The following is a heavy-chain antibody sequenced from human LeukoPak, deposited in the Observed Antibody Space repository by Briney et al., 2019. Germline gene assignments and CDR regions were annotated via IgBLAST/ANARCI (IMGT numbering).Heavy chain of an antibody. CDR2: ISSSGSTV. J-gene: IGHJ3*02. CDR3: ARDGRIAVAVGAFDI. CDR1: GFTFSDYY. Sequence: GGSLRLSCAASGFTFSDYYMSWIRQAPGKGLEWVSYISSSGSTVYYADSVKGRFTISRDNAKNSLYLQMNSLRAEDTAVYYCARDGRIAVAVGAFDIWGQGTMVTVSS. D-gene: IGHD6-19*01. V-gene: IGHV3-11*01.